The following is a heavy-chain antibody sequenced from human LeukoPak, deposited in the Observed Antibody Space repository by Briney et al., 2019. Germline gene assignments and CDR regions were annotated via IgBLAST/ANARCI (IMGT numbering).Heavy chain of an antibody. CDR2: INPNSGGT. CDR1: GYTFTGYY. J-gene: IGHJ4*02. Sequence: ASVKVSCKASGYTFTGYYMHWVRQAPGQGLEWMGWINPNSGGTNYAQKFQGRVTMTRDTSISTAYMELSRLRSDDTAVYYCARHLGRSSSLTGWGQGTLVTVSS. V-gene: IGHV1-2*02. CDR3: ARHLGRSSSLTG. D-gene: IGHD6-6*01.